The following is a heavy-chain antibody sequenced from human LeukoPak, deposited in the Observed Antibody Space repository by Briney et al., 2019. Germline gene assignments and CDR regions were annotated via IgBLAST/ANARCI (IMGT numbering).Heavy chain of an antibody. CDR1: GGSVSSGSYY. V-gene: IGHV4-61*01. Sequence: SETLSLTCTVSGGSVSSGSYYWSWIRQPPGKGLEWIGYIYYSGSTNYNPSLKSRVTISVDTSKNQFSLKLSSVTAADAAVYYCASGNNYYDSSGYFAISDWGQGTLVTVSS. CDR3: ASGNNYYDSSGYFAISD. D-gene: IGHD3-22*01. J-gene: IGHJ4*02. CDR2: IYYSGST.